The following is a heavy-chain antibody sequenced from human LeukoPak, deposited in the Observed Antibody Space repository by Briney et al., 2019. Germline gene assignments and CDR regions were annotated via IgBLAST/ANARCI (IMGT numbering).Heavy chain of an antibody. CDR3: AKTQIKYLYSSSVN. Sequence: GGSLRLSCAASGFTFSSYWMSWVRQAPGKGLEWVANIKQDGSEKYYVDSVKGRFTISRDNAKNSLYLQMNSLRAEDTAVYYCAKTQIKYLYSSSVNWGQGTLVTVSS. CDR1: GFTFSSYW. J-gene: IGHJ4*02. CDR2: IKQDGSEK. V-gene: IGHV3-7*01. D-gene: IGHD6-6*01.